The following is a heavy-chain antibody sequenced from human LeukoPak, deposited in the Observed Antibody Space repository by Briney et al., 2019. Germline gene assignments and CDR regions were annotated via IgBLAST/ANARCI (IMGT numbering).Heavy chain of an antibody. J-gene: IGHJ4*02. CDR2: ISYDGSNK. CDR1: GFTFSSND. V-gene: IGHV3-30*18. D-gene: IGHD2-21*01. Sequence: RESLRLSCAASGFTFSSNDMHWVRQAPGKGLEWVAIISYDGSNKYYADSVKGRFTISRDNSKTTLSLQMNSLRVEDTAMYYCAKELWREQLDYWGQGTLVTVSS. CDR3: AKELWREQLDY.